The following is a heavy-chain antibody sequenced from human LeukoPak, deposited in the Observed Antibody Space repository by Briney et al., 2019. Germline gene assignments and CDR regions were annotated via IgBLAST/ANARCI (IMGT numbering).Heavy chain of an antibody. CDR2: INHSGNT. CDR1: GGSFSDYY. V-gene: IGHV4-34*01. D-gene: IGHD5-18*01. Sequence: AETLSLTCAVYGGSFSDYYWSWIRQPPGKGLEWIGEINHSGNTIYNPSLKSRVTISVDTSKNQFSLRLSSVTAADTTVYYCARGLRRYSKAFPFDYWGQGTLVTVSS. J-gene: IGHJ4*02. CDR3: ARGLRRYSKAFPFDY.